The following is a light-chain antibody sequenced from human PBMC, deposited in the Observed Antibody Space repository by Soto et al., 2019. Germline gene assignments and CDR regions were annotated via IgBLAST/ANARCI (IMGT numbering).Light chain of an antibody. CDR1: SSDVGAYNY. CDR2: EVS. V-gene: IGLV2-8*01. CDR3: TSQAGNNNYV. J-gene: IGLJ1*01. Sequence: QSALTQPPSASGSVGQSVTISCTGTSSDVGAYNYVSWYQQHPGKAPKLMIYEVSKRPSGVPDRFSGSKSGYTASLTVSGLQAEDEADYYCTSQAGNNNYVFGPGTKVTVL.